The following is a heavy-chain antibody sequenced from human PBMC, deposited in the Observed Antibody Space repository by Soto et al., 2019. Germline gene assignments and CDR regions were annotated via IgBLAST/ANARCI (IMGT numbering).Heavy chain of an antibody. V-gene: IGHV1-69*12. CDR3: ARERGDDYYDSSGRYYFDY. CDR2: IIPIFGTA. J-gene: IGHJ4*02. CDR1: GGTFSSYA. Sequence: QVQLVQSGAEVKKPGSSVKVSCKASGGTFSSYAISWVRQAPGQGLEWMGGIIPIFGTANYAQKFQGRVTITADESTITAYMELSSLRSEDTVVYYCARERGDDYYDSSGRYYFDYWGQGTLVTVSS. D-gene: IGHD3-22*01.